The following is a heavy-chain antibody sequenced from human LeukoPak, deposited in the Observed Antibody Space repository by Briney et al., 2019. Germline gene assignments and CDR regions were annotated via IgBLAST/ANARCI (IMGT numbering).Heavy chain of an antibody. Sequence: PGGSLRLSCAASGFTFSSYGMHWVRQAPGKGLEWVAVISYDGSNKYYADSVKGRFTISRDNAKNTLYLQMNSLRAEDTAVYYCARDYSSGWSLGPGYWGQGTLVTVSS. CDR1: GFTFSSYG. V-gene: IGHV3-30*03. D-gene: IGHD6-19*01. J-gene: IGHJ4*02. CDR3: ARDYSSGWSLGPGY. CDR2: ISYDGSNK.